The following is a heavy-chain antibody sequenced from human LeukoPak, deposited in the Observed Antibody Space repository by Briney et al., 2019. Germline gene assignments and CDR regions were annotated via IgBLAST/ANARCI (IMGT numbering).Heavy chain of an antibody. V-gene: IGHV3-53*01. CDR3: ARLYAGYSSGWYDGFDY. J-gene: IGHJ4*02. CDR1: GFTVSSNY. D-gene: IGHD6-19*01. Sequence: PGGSLRLSCAASGFTVSSNYMSWVRQAPGKGLEWVSVIYSGGSTYYADSVKGRFTISRDNSKNTLYLQMNSLRAEDTAVYYCARLYAGYSSGWYDGFDYWGQGTLVTVSS. CDR2: IYSGGST.